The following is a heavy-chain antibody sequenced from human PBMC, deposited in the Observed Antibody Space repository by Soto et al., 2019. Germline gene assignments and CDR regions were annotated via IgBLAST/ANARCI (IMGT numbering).Heavy chain of an antibody. CDR2: LSAYNGDT. J-gene: IGHJ3*01. CDR3: AIWSAIGGGADALEV. D-gene: IGHD1-26*01. V-gene: IGHV1-18*01. CDR1: GYTFINYG. Sequence: QVQLVQAGAEVKERGASVRVSCKTSGYTFINYGITWVRQAPGQGLEWMGWLSAYNGDTSSSEKVQDRFTMTTATSTNTAYMVWRSRTSDHTAVYYFAIWSAIGGGADALEVWGQGTMVIVSS.